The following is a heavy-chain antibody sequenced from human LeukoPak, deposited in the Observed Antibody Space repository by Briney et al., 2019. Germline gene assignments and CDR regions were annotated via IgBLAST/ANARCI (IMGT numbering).Heavy chain of an antibody. V-gene: IGHV1-46*01. J-gene: IGHJ4*02. D-gene: IGHD2-21*02. Sequence: GASVKVSCKASGYTFTRYYIHWVRQAPGLELEWMGIINPGGGGASYAQKFQGRVTMTRDTSTSTFYMELSSLRSEDTAVYYCARGDSVVVTAGGIDFDYWGQGTLVTVSS. CDR3: ARGDSVVVTAGGIDFDY. CDR1: GYTFTRYY. CDR2: INPGGGGA.